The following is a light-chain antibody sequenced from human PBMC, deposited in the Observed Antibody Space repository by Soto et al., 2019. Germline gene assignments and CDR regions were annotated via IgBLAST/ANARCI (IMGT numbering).Light chain of an antibody. CDR3: CSYVGRSALV. J-gene: IGLJ2*01. CDR2: EGT. CDR1: SSDVGSYNL. Sequence: QSVLTQPASVSGSPGQSITISCTGTSSDVGSYNLVSWYQQHPGKAPKLIIYEGTKRPAGASNRFSGSKSGNTASLAISGLEAEDEADDYCCSYVGRSALVFGGGTKLTVL. V-gene: IGLV2-23*01.